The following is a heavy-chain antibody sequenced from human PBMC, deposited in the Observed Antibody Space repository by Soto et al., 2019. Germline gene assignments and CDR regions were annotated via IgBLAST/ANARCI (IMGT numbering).Heavy chain of an antibody. D-gene: IGHD3-22*01. J-gene: IGHJ5*02. CDR1: GGSISSYY. CDR2: IYYSGST. Sequence: PSETLSLTCTVSGGSISSYYWSWIRQPPGKGLEWIGYIYYSGSTNYNPSLKSRVTISVDTSKNQFSLKLSPVTAADTAVYYCARGVDYYDSSGYLAAPLFWPWGQGTLVTVSS. CDR3: ARGVDYYDSSGYLAAPLFWP. V-gene: IGHV4-59*01.